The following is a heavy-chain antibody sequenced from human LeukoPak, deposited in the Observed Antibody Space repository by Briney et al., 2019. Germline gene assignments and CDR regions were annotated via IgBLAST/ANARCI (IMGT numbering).Heavy chain of an antibody. J-gene: IGHJ4*02. CDR2: ISYDGRDS. D-gene: IGHD6-13*01. V-gene: IGHV3-30*04. CDR1: GFPFSSYA. CDR3: ARVAYSSNWYIDY. Sequence: GGSLRLSCAASGFPFSSYAIHWVRQAPGKGPEWVAVISYDGRDSHHADSVKGRFTISRDNAKNTLYLQMNSLRAEDTAIYYCARVAYSSNWYIDYWGQGTLVAVSS.